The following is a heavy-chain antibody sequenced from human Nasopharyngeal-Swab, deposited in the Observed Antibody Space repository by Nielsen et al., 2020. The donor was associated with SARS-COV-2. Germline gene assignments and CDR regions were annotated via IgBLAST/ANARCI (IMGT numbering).Heavy chain of an antibody. D-gene: IGHD2-2*01. Sequence: ASVKVSCKASGYTFTSYGISWVRQAPAQGLEWMGWISAYNGNTNYAQKLQGRVTMTTGTSTSTAYMELRSLRSDDTAVYYCARDLGDIVVVPAAMRYYYYYGMDVWGQGTTVTVSS. CDR2: ISAYNGNT. CDR1: GYTFTSYG. V-gene: IGHV1-18*01. J-gene: IGHJ6*02. CDR3: ARDLGDIVVVPAAMRYYYYYGMDV.